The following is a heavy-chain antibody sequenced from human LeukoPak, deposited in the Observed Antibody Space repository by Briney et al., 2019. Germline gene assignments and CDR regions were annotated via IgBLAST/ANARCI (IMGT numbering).Heavy chain of an antibody. CDR2: IYPGDSDT. D-gene: IGHD5-18*01. V-gene: IGHV5-51*01. Sequence: GESLKISRKGSGYNFTSYWLGWVRPVPGKGLEWMGIIYPGDSDTRYSPSFQGQVTISADKSISTAHLQWSSLKASDTAMYYCARHSYSYGYVDYWGQGTLVTVSS. CDR1: GYNFTSYW. J-gene: IGHJ4*02. CDR3: ARHSYSYGYVDY.